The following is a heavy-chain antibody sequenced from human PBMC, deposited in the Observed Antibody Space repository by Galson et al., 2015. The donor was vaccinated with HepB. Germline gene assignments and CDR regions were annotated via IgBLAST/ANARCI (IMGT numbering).Heavy chain of an antibody. J-gene: IGHJ1*01. V-gene: IGHV3-30*03. CDR2: ISYDGSNK. CDR1: GFTFSSYG. D-gene: IGHD6-19*01. CDR3: ARGGIAVAALEYFQH. Sequence: SLRLSCAASGFTFSSYGMHWVRQAPGKGLEWVAVISYDGSNKYYADSVKGRFTISRDNSKNTLYLQMNSLRAEDTAVYYCARGGIAVAALEYFQHWGQGTLVTVSS.